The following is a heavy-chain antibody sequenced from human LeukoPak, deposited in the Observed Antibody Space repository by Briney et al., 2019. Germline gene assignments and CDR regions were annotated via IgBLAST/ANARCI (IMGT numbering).Heavy chain of an antibody. CDR1: GYSFSTNW. Sequence: GESLKISCTGSGYSFSTNWIGWVRQMPGKGLEWMGIIYPGDSDTRYSPSFQGQVTISADKSISAAYLQWNNLKASDTAMYYCVRVLWTWALNYYYGMDVWGQGTTVTVSS. D-gene: IGHD2-8*02. V-gene: IGHV5-51*01. J-gene: IGHJ6*02. CDR2: IYPGDSDT. CDR3: VRVLWTWALNYYYGMDV.